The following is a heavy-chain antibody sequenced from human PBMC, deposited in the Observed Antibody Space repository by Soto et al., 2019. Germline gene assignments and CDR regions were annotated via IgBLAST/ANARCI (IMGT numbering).Heavy chain of an antibody. CDR3: ASILYYYDSSGYYLGQKQKLDAFDI. Sequence: GESLKISCKGSGYNFNTYCVVWVRQMPGKGLEWVGIMCPRDSYIRYSPSSQGQVTISADKSISTAYLQWSSLKASDTAMYYCASILYYYDSSGYYLGQKQKLDAFDIWGQGTMVTVSS. J-gene: IGHJ3*02. CDR2: MCPRDSYI. D-gene: IGHD3-22*01. CDR1: GYNFNTYC. V-gene: IGHV5-51*01.